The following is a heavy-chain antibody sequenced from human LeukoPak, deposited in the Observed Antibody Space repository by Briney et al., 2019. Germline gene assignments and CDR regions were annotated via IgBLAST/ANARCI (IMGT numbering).Heavy chain of an antibody. CDR1: GFTFSSYA. D-gene: IGHD4-17*01. V-gene: IGHV3-23*01. Sequence: GGSLRLSCAASGFTFSSYAMSWVRQAPGKGLEWVSAISGSGGSTYYADSVKGRFTISRDNAKSSLYLQMNSLRAEDTAVYYCARGELYGDYGGYWGQGTLVTVSS. J-gene: IGHJ4*02. CDR3: ARGELYGDYGGY. CDR2: ISGSGGST.